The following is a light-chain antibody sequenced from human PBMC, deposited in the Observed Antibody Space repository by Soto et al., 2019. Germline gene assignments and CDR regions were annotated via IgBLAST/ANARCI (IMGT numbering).Light chain of an antibody. CDR3: QQYNNWPPWT. V-gene: IGKV3D-15*01. CDR1: QSVSSY. J-gene: IGKJ1*01. Sequence: ELVLTQSPATLSLSPGERATLSCRASQSVSSYLAWYQQKPGQAPRLLIYDTSNRATGIPARFSGSGSGTEFTLTISSLQSEDFAVYYCQQYNNWPPWTFGQGTKVDIK. CDR2: DTS.